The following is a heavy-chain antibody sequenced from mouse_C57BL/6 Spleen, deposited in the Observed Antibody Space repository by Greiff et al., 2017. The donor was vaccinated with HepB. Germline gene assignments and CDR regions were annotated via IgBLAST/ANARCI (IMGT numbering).Heavy chain of an antibody. CDR3: ARSYDGYFWYFDV. V-gene: IGHV7-1*01. D-gene: IGHD2-3*01. CDR2: SRNKANDYTT. J-gene: IGHJ1*03. Sequence: EVMLVESGGGLVQSGRSLRLSCATSGFTFSDFYMEWVRQAPGTGLEWIAASRNKANDYTTEYSASVKGRFIVSRDTSQSILYLQMNALRAEYTAIYCCARSYDGYFWYFDVWGTGTTVTVSS. CDR1: GFTFSDFY.